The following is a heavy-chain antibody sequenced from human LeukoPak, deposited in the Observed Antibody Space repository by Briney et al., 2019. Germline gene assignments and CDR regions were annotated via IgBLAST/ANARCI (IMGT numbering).Heavy chain of an antibody. CDR3: ARDLFDS. CDR2: IYSGNST. CDR1: GFTVSSNY. V-gene: IGHV3-53*01. Sequence: GGSLRLSCAASGFTVSSNYMSWVRQAPGKGLEWVSAIYSGNSTYYADSVKGRFTISRDNAKNSLYLQMDSLRAEDTAVYYCARDLFDSWGQGTLVTVSS. J-gene: IGHJ4*02. D-gene: IGHD2-21*01.